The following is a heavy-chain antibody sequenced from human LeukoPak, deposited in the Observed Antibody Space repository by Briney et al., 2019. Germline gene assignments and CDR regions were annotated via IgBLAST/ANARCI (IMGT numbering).Heavy chain of an antibody. CDR1: GGSLSGYY. V-gene: IGHV4-59*08. Sequence: PSETLSLTCILSGGSLSGYYWSWIRQPPGRGLDWMGYIYYIGRTHYIPSLKSRVTIPVDTTKNQFSLKLSSVSGADTAVYYCASARYYYDSGSYYNGLTNWGQGALVTVSS. D-gene: IGHD3-10*01. CDR2: IYYIGRT. CDR3: ASARYYYDSGSYYNGLTN. J-gene: IGHJ4*02.